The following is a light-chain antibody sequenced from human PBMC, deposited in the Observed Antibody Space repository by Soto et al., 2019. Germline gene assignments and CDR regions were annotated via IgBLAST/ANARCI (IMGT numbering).Light chain of an antibody. J-gene: IGLJ3*02. CDR1: SSDVGAYPY. CDR3: SSYTSSGTVL. V-gene: IGLV2-14*03. Sequence: QSALTQPASVSGSPGESITISCTGTSSDVGAYPYVSWYQHHPHKAPRLMIYDVTNRPSGISSRFSASKSGNTASLTISGLQAEDEADYFCSSYTSSGTVLFGGGTKLTVL. CDR2: DVT.